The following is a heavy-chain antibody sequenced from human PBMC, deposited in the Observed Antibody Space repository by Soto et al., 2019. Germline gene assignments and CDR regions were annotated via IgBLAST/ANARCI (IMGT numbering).Heavy chain of an antibody. J-gene: IGHJ4*02. CDR1: GGSISSDY. CDR2: IYISENT. Sequence: NPWETLSLTCTVSGGSISSDYWSWIRQPAGKGLEWIGRIYISENTHYNPSLRSRVSMSLDTSKNQLSLNLSSVTAADAAVYYCARGVGRSSWTSFDSWGQGTLVTVSS. CDR3: ARGVGRSSWTSFDS. D-gene: IGHD6-13*01. V-gene: IGHV4-4*07.